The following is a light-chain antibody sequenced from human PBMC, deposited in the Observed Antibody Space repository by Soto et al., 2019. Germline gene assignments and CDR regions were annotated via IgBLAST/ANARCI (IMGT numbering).Light chain of an antibody. CDR1: SSDVGGHNP. CDR2: EGS. Sequence: QSALTQPAAVSGSPGQSVTISCTGISSDVGGHNPVSWYQQHPGEAPKLIIYEGSKRPSGVSNRFSGSKSGNTASLTISGLQTEDEADYYCCSYAGTWTSYVFGTGTKLTVL. CDR3: CSYAGTWTSYV. V-gene: IGLV2-23*01. J-gene: IGLJ1*01.